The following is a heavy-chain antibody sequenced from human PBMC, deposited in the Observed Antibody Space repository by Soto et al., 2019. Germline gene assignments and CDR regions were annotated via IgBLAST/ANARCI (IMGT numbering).Heavy chain of an antibody. D-gene: IGHD3-3*01. CDR2: ISAYNGNT. Sequence: QVQLVQSGAEVKKPGASVKVSCKASGYTFTSYGISWVRQAPGQGLEWMGWISAYNGNTNYAQKLQGRVTMPTDTSTSTAYMELRSLRSDDTAVYYCARDATTIFGPYYYYGMDVWGQGTTVTVSS. J-gene: IGHJ6*02. V-gene: IGHV1-18*01. CDR3: ARDATTIFGPYYYYGMDV. CDR1: GYTFTSYG.